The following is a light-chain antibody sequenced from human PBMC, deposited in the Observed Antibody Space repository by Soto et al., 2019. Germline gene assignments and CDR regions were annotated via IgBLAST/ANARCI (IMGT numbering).Light chain of an antibody. CDR2: EVS. V-gene: IGLV2-8*01. CDR1: SSDVGAYKY. J-gene: IGLJ3*02. Sequence: QSALTQPPSASGSPGHSVTDSCTGTSSDVGAYKYVSWYQQYPGKAPKLMIYEVSKRPSGVPDRFSGSKSGNTASLTVSGLQAEDEADYYCTSYVGSNIWVFGGETKLTVL. CDR3: TSYVGSNIWV.